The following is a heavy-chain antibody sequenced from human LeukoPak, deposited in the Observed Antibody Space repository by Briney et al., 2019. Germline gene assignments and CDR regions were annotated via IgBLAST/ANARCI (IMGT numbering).Heavy chain of an antibody. Sequence: SETLSLTCTVSGGSISSYYWSWIRQPPGKGLEWIGYIYYSGSTNYNPSLKSRVTISVDTSKNQFSLRLSSVTAADTAVYYCARTGGGTSDYWGQGTLVTVSS. CDR1: GGSISSYY. D-gene: IGHD1-14*01. CDR3: ARTGGGTSDY. J-gene: IGHJ4*02. V-gene: IGHV4-59*01. CDR2: IYYSGST.